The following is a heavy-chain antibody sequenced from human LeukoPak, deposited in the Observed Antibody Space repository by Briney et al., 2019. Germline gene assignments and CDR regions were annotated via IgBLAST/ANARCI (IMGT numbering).Heavy chain of an antibody. D-gene: IGHD5-24*01. CDR1: GYSFTSYN. Sequence: GASVTLSCKSSGYSFTSYNLHWVRQAPGQRLEWMGIIKPSGDNTNNAQKFQGRVTMTSDTSTSTVYMELSSLKSEDTAVYYCARVRDGYNDAYDFWGQGTMVTVTS. J-gene: IGHJ3*01. CDR2: IKPSGDNT. V-gene: IGHV1-46*01. CDR3: ARVRDGYNDAYDF.